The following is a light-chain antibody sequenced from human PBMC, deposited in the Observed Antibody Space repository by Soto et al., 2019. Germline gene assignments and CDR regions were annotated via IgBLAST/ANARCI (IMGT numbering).Light chain of an antibody. V-gene: IGLV2-14*01. CDR3: SSYTGSSTLLYA. CDR2: NVS. Sequence: QSALTQPASVSGSPGQSITISCTGTRSDVGGYNYVSWYQQHPGKAPKLMIYNVSNRPSGVSNRFSGSKSGNTASLTISGLQAEDEADYYCSSYTGSSTLLYAFGIGTKVTVL. J-gene: IGLJ1*01. CDR1: RSDVGGYNY.